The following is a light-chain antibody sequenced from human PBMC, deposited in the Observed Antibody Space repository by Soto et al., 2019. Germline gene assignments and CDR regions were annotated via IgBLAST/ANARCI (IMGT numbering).Light chain of an antibody. J-gene: IGKJ1*01. CDR3: QQYRIWLSP. V-gene: IGKV3-15*01. CDR2: GAS. CDR1: QSVSNN. Sequence: GLSKSPGTLSLSTRERATLSCRASQSVSNNYLAWYQQKPGQAPRLLIYGASTRATDMPGRFSGRGSGTEFTLTISSLQSEDFAVYYCQQYRIWLSPFGQGTKVDIK.